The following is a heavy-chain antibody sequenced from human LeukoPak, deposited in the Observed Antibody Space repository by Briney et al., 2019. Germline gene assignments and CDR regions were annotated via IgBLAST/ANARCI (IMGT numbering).Heavy chain of an antibody. Sequence: ASVKVSCKVSVYTFTDYYMHWVQQAPGKGLEWMGLVDPEDGETIYAEKFQGRVTITADTSTDTAYMELSSLRSEDTAVYYCATHYDSSGYFRFDYWGQGTLVTVSS. V-gene: IGHV1-69-2*01. CDR1: VYTFTDYY. CDR3: ATHYDSSGYFRFDY. CDR2: VDPEDGET. D-gene: IGHD3-22*01. J-gene: IGHJ4*02.